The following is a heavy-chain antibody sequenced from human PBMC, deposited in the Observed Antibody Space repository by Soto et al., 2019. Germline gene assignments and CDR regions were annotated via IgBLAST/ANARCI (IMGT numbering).Heavy chain of an antibody. CDR2: VSGSGTST. D-gene: IGHD3-9*01. V-gene: IGHV3-23*01. CDR1: GITISSYA. J-gene: IGHJ6*02. Sequence: QAGGSLRLSCAASGITISSYAMTWVRQAPGKGLEWVSGVSGSGTSTYYADSVKGRFTISRDNSKNTVYLQMNSLRANDTAVYFCAKAKNYDILTVNYGLDVWGQGTTVTVSS. CDR3: AKAKNYDILTVNYGLDV.